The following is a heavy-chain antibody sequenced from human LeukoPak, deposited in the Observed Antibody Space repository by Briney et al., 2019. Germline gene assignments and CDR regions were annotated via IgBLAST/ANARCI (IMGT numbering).Heavy chain of an antibody. CDR3: AREWYQRYYYDSSGYYPPDY. CDR2: INPNSGGT. Sequence: ASVKVSCKASGYTFTGYYMHWVRQAPGQGLEWMGWINPNSGGTNYAQKFQGRVTMTRDTSISTAYMELSRLRSDDTAVYYCAREWYQRYYYDSSGYYPPDYWGQGTLITVSS. V-gene: IGHV1-2*02. CDR1: GYTFTGYY. D-gene: IGHD3-22*01. J-gene: IGHJ4*02.